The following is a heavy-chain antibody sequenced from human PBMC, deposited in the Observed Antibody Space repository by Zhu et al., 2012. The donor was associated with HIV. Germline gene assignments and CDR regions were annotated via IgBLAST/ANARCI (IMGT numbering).Heavy chain of an antibody. D-gene: IGHD2-2*01. CDR1: GGSISSSSYY. CDR2: IYYSGST. J-gene: IGHJ5*02. V-gene: IGHV4-39*07. Sequence: QVQLQESGPGLVKPSETLSLTCTVSGGSISSSSYYWGWIRQPPGKGLEWIGSIYYSGSTYHNPSLKSRVTISVDTSKNQFSLKLSSVTAADTAVYYCARLISDCSSTSCYPNWFDPGAREPWSPSPQ. CDR3: ARLISDCSSTSCYPNWFDP.